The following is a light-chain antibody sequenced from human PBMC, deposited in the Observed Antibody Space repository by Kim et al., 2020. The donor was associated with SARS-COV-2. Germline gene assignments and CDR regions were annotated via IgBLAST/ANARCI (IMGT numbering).Light chain of an antibody. V-gene: IGLV3-19*01. Sequence: LGQKVRIPSREESLIRYYATWYHQKPGQAPVLVIYGKNDRPSGITDRFSGSSSGNTTALTITGAEAEEEADYYCHTRGTSGSHLVVFGGGTQLTVL. CDR2: GKN. CDR3: HTRGTSGSHLVV. CDR1: SLIRYY. J-gene: IGLJ2*01.